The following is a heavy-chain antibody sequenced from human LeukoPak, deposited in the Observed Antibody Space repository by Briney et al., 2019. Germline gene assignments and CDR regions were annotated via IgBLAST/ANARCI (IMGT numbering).Heavy chain of an antibody. V-gene: IGHV4-59*01. Sequence: PSDTLSLTCTVSGGSISSYYWSWIRQPPGKGLEWIGYIYYSGSTNYNPSLKSRVTISVDTSKNQFSLKLSSVTAADTAVYYCARGLPLDDDAFDIWGQGTMVTVSS. CDR2: IYYSGST. J-gene: IGHJ3*02. D-gene: IGHD2-15*01. CDR1: GGSISSYY. CDR3: ARGLPLDDDAFDI.